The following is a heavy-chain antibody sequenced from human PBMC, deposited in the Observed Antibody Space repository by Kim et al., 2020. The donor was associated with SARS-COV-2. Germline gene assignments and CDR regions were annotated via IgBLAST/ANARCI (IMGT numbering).Heavy chain of an antibody. Sequence: GGSLRLSCAASEFSFNYYWMSWVRQAPGKGLEFVANINEDESTTNYTDSVKGRFSISRDNFKKTLYLQMDSLRVEDTAAYYCARDAGFGMFNVWGDGTLV. J-gene: IGHJ4*01. CDR1: EFSFNYYW. D-gene: IGHD3-10*02. CDR2: INEDESTT. CDR3: ARDAGFGMFNV. V-gene: IGHV3-7*01.